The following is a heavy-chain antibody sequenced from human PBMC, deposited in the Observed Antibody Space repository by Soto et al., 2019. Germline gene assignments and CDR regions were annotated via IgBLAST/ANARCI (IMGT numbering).Heavy chain of an antibody. D-gene: IGHD2-15*01. Sequence: EVQLVESGGGLVQPGGSLRLSCAASGFTFSSYGMHWVRQAPGKGLEWVSYISTSNRTIYYTDSVKGRFTISRDNAKNSLYLQMNGLRAEDTAVYCCARMRSPTHHDIWGQGTMVTVSS. J-gene: IGHJ3*02. CDR2: ISTSNRTI. CDR1: GFTFSSYG. V-gene: IGHV3-48*01. CDR3: ARMRSPTHHDI.